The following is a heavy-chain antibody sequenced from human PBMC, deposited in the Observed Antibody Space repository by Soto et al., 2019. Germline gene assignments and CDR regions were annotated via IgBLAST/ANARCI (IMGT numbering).Heavy chain of an antibody. J-gene: IGHJ4*01. CDR2: LSGDGTTT. CDR3: AKDITFDSRAYNY. V-gene: IGHV3-23*01. CDR1: GFTFSTYG. Sequence: EVQLLESGGGLVQPGGSLRLSCTASGFTFSTYGMSWVRQAPGKGLEWVSSLSGDGTTTYYIDSVKGRFTISRDNSRNTLSLQMNSLRTEDTAVYYCAKDITFDSRAYNYWGHGILLTVSS. D-gene: IGHD3-22*01.